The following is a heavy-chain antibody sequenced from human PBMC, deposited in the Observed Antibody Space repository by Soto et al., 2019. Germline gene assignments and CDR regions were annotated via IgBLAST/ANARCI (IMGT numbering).Heavy chain of an antibody. Sequence: QVQLVQSGAEVKKPGASVKVSCKASGYTFTSYGISWVRQAPGQGLEWMGWISAYNGNTNYVQKLQGRVTMTTDTSTSTAYMELRSLRSDDTAVYYCARSRYCSSTSCYGRSNWFDPWGQGTLVTVSS. CDR1: GYTFTSYG. CDR2: ISAYNGNT. D-gene: IGHD2-2*01. CDR3: ARSRYCSSTSCYGRSNWFDP. V-gene: IGHV1-18*01. J-gene: IGHJ5*02.